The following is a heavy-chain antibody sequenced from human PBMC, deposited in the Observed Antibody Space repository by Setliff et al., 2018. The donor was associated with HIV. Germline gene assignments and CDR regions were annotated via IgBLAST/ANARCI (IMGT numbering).Heavy chain of an antibody. J-gene: IGHJ4*02. CDR2: IYYSGST. Sequence: SETLSLTCTVSGDSITSGYYWGWIRQSPGKWLEWIGSIYYSGSTYYSPSLKSRVSISVDTSKKQFSLRLTSVTAADTAVYYCARHGAYYDFLTYYYPRYYFDYWGQGTLVTVSS. V-gene: IGHV4-39*01. D-gene: IGHD3-9*01. CDR1: GDSITSGYY. CDR3: ARHGAYYDFLTYYYPRYYFDY.